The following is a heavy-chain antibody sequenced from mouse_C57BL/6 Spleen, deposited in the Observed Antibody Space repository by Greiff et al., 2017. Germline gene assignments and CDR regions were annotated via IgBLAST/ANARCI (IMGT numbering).Heavy chain of an antibody. CDR1: GFNIKDDY. D-gene: IGHD1-1*01. CDR2: IDPENGDT. J-gene: IGHJ3*01. Sequence: EVQLQQSGAELVRPGASVKLSCTASGFNIKDDYMHWVKQRPEQGLEWIGWIDPENGDTEYASKFQGKATITADTSSNTAYLQLSSLTSEDTAVYYCTTRNGSSWFAYWGQGTLVTVSP. V-gene: IGHV14-4*01. CDR3: TTRNGSSWFAY.